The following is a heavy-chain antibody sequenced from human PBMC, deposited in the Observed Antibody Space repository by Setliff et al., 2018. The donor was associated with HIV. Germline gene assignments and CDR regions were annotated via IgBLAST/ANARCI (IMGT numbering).Heavy chain of an antibody. Sequence: SETLSLTCTVSGGSISSGGYYWSWTRQHPGKGLEWIGYIYYSGSTYYNPSLKSRVTISVDTSKNQFSLKLSSVTAADTAVYYCARNKYNWNYYYYYGMDVRGQGTTVTVSS. CDR3: ARNKYNWNYYYYYGMDV. J-gene: IGHJ6*02. CDR2: IYYSGST. D-gene: IGHD1-7*01. V-gene: IGHV4-31*02. CDR1: GGSISSGGYY.